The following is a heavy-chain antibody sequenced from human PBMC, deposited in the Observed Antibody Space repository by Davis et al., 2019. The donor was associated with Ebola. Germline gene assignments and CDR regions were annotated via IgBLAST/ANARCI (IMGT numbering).Heavy chain of an antibody. D-gene: IGHD2-15*01. CDR3: ARDLPSGYCSGGSCYLAYAFDY. V-gene: IGHV1-46*01. CDR2: INPSGGST. J-gene: IGHJ4*02. CDR1: GYTFTSYY. Sequence: SVKVSCKASGYTFTSYYMHWVRQAPGQGLEWMGIINPSGGSTSYAQKFQGRVTMTRDTSTSTVYMELSSLRSEDTAVYYCARDLPSGYCSGGSCYLAYAFDYWGQGTLVTVSS.